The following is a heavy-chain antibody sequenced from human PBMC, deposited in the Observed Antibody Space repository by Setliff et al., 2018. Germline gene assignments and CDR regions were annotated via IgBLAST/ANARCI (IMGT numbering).Heavy chain of an antibody. CDR1: GASITSGGFY. Sequence: PSETLSLTCSVSGASITSGGFYWTWIRQPAGKGLEWIGEINHSGSTNYNPSLKSRVTISVDTSKNQFSLKLSFVTAADTAVYYCARHPSSGSYYGGSIFYFDDWGPGILVTVSS. CDR3: ARHPSSGSYYGGSIFYFDD. V-gene: IGHV4-39*01. CDR2: INHSGST. D-gene: IGHD1-26*01. J-gene: IGHJ4*02.